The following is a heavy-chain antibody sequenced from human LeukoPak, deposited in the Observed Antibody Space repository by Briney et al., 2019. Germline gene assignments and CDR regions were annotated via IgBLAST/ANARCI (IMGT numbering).Heavy chain of an antibody. Sequence: SETLSLTCTVSGGSISSYYLSWIRQPPGKGLEWVGYIYYSGSTNYNPSLKSRVTISVDTSKNQFCLKLSSVTAADTAVYYCARSLGGWSNWFDPWGQGNLVTVSS. CDR1: GGSISSYY. CDR3: ARSLGGWSNWFDP. V-gene: IGHV4-59*01. J-gene: IGHJ5*02. D-gene: IGHD6-19*01. CDR2: IYYSGST.